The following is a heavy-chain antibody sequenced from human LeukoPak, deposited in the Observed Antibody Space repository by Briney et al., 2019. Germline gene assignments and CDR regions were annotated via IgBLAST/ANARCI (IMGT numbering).Heavy chain of an antibody. D-gene: IGHD4-17*01. CDR2: INPDGGST. CDR1: GYTFPNYY. J-gene: IGHJ4*02. CDR3: ARDYGDYVFDY. Sequence: GASVKVSCKASGYTFPNYYIHWVRQAPGQGLEWMGRINPDGGSTTNAQKFQGRVTMTRDTATSTVYMELSSLRSEDTAVYYCARDYGDYVFDYWGQGTLVTVSS. V-gene: IGHV1-46*01.